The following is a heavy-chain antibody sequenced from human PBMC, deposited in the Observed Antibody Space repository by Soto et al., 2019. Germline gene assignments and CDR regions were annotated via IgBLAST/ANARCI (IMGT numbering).Heavy chain of an antibody. D-gene: IGHD6-19*01. Sequence: EVQLLESGGGLVQPGGSLRLSCAVSEFTFSSYAMSWVRQAPGKGLEWVSAISGSGGSTYYADSVKGRFTISRDNSKNTLYLQMNSLRAEDTAVYYCAKVRVEQWLVQAFDYWGQGTLVTVSS. V-gene: IGHV3-23*01. CDR1: EFTFSSYA. J-gene: IGHJ4*02. CDR3: AKVRVEQWLVQAFDY. CDR2: ISGSGGST.